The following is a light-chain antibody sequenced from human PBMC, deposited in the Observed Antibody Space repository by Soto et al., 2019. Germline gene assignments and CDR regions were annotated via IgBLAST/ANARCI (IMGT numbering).Light chain of an antibody. CDR1: SSDVGGYDY. V-gene: IGLV2-14*01. CDR2: DVN. J-gene: IGLJ1*01. CDR3: SSYTGSSTFV. Sequence: QSELTQPASVSGSPGQSITIFCNGTSSDVGGYDYVSWYQQLPGKAPKLLIYDVNNRPSGVSHRFSGSKSGNTASLTISGLQAEDEADYYCSSYTGSSTFVFGTGTKVTVL.